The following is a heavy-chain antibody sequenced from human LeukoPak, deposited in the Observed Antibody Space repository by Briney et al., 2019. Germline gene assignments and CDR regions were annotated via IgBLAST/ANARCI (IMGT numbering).Heavy chain of an antibody. CDR3: ARGLPEYYYYYMDV. Sequence: SETLSLTCAVYGGSFSGYYWSWIRQPPGKGLEWIGEINHSGSTNYNPSLKSRVTISVDTSKNQFSLKPSSVTAADTAVYYCARGLPEYYYYYMDVWGKGTTVTVSS. V-gene: IGHV4-34*01. D-gene: IGHD1-14*01. CDR1: GGSFSGYY. CDR2: INHSGST. J-gene: IGHJ6*03.